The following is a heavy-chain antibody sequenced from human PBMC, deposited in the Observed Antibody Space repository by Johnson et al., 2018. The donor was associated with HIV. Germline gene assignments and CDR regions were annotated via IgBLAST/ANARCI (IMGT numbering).Heavy chain of an antibody. V-gene: IGHV3-30*18. D-gene: IGHD4-23*01. J-gene: IGHJ3*02. CDR1: GFTFSSYG. CDR3: AKLPGGNSGFVDAFDI. CDR2: ISYDGSNK. Sequence: QMLLVESGGGVVQPGRSLRLSCAASGFTFSSYGMHWVRQVPGKGLEWVAVISYDGSNKYYAGSVKGRFTVSRDNSQNTLYLEMNGLRPEDTALYYCAKLPGGNSGFVDAFDIWGQGTMVTVSS.